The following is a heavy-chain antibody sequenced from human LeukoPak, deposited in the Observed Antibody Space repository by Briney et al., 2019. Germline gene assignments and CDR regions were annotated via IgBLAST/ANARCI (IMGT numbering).Heavy chain of an antibody. V-gene: IGHV3-48*03. J-gene: IGHJ4*02. Sequence: GGSLRLSCAASGFTFSSYEMNWVRQAQGKGVEWVSYISSSGSTIYFADSLKGRFTISRDNAKNSLYLQMNSLRADDTAVYYCARFIAATGRDYWGQGTLVTVSS. CDR1: GFTFSSYE. D-gene: IGHD6-13*01. CDR3: ARFIAATGRDY. CDR2: ISSSGSTI.